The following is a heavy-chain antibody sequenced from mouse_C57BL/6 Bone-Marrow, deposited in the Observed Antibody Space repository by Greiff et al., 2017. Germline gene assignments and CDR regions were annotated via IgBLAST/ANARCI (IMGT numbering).Heavy chain of an antibody. Sequence: QVQLQQSGAELARPGASVKLSCKASGYTFTSYGISWVKQRTGQGLGCIGVIYPRSGNTYYNEKFKGKATLTADKSSSTAYMELRSLTSEDSAVYFCAKAGYCGSLWFAYWGQGTLVTVSA. D-gene: IGHD1-1*01. V-gene: IGHV1-81*01. CDR2: IYPRSGNT. CDR3: AKAGYCGSLWFAY. J-gene: IGHJ3*01. CDR1: GYTFTSYG.